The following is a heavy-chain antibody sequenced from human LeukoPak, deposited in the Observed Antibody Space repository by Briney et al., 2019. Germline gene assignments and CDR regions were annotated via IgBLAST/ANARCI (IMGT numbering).Heavy chain of an antibody. CDR1: GFTFSSYA. CDR2: ISDSGGST. Sequence: GGSLRPSCAASGFTFSSYAMSWVRQAAGKGLEWVSAISDSGGSTYYADSVKGRFTISRDNSRNTLYLQMNSLRAEDTAVYYCAKELKVAGVTKGFDYWGQGTLVTVSS. J-gene: IGHJ4*02. V-gene: IGHV3-23*01. D-gene: IGHD1-26*01. CDR3: AKELKVAGVTKGFDY.